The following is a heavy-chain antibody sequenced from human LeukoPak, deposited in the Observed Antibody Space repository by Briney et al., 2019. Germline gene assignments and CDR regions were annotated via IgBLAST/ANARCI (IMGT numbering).Heavy chain of an antibody. V-gene: IGHV3-74*01. CDR1: GFTFSSYS. CDR3: AREILAPGKTHDY. CDR2: INDDGSAT. J-gene: IGHJ4*02. Sequence: GGSLRLSCAASGFTFSSYSMNWVRQVPGKGLVWVSRINDDGSATFYADSVKGRFTISRDNAKNTLFLQINSLRAEDTAVYYCAREILAPGKTHDYWGQGTLVTVSS.